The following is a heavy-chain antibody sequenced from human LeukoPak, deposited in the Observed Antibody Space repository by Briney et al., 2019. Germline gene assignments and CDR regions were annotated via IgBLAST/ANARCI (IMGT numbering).Heavy chain of an antibody. CDR1: GFTFSSYW. CDR2: ISFDGSYK. Sequence: PGGSLRLSCAASGFTFSSYWMSWVRQAPGKGLEWVAIISFDGSYKNYADSVKGRFTISRDNSKNTLYLQMNSLRAEDTAVYYCARVRFYYYDSSGYYGRDDYWGQGTLVTVSS. J-gene: IGHJ4*02. V-gene: IGHV3-30*03. CDR3: ARVRFYYYDSSGYYGRDDY. D-gene: IGHD3-22*01.